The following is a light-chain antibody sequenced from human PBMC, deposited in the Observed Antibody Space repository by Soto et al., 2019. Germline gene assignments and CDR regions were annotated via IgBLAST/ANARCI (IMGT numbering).Light chain of an antibody. CDR2: EVS. J-gene: IGLJ2*01. V-gene: IGLV2-14*01. Sequence: QSALTQPASVSASPGQSITISCAGSSSDVGGWPHVSWYQQHPGKAPKLVIYEVSNRPSGVSSRFSGSKSGSTASLTISGLQPEDEADYYCSSYTSSSTLVFGGGTKLTVL. CDR1: SSDVGGWPH. CDR3: SSYTSSSTLV.